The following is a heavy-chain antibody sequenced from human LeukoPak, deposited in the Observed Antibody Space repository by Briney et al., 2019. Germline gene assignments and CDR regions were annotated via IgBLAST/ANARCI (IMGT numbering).Heavy chain of an antibody. CDR1: GGSFSGYY. V-gene: IGHV4-34*01. J-gene: IGHJ5*02. CDR3: ARGGIAARDNWFDP. D-gene: IGHD6-6*01. CDR2: INHSGST. Sequence: SETLSLTSAVYGGSFSGYYWSSIRQPPRKRLGWIGEINHSGSTNYNPSLKKRVTISVDTSKNQFSLRLSSVTAADTAVYYCARGGIAARDNWFDPWGQGTLVTVSS.